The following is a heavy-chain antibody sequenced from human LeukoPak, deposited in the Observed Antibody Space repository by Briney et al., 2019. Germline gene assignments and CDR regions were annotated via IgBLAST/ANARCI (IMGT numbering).Heavy chain of an antibody. Sequence: GGSLRLSCAASRFTFSIYGMHWVRQAPGKGLEWVAVISYDGSDKYYADSVKGRFTISRDNSKSTLYLQMNSLRVEDTAVYYCAKLGPQMSLFGGLDYWGQGALVTVSS. CDR2: ISYDGSDK. CDR1: RFTFSIYG. CDR3: AKLGPQMSLFGGLDY. J-gene: IGHJ4*02. D-gene: IGHD2-21*01. V-gene: IGHV3-30*18.